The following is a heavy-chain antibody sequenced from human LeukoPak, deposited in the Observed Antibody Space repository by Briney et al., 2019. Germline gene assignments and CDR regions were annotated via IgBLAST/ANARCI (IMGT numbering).Heavy chain of an antibody. CDR2: IYSGGST. Sequence: GGSPRLSCAASGFTVSSNYMSWVRQAPGKGLEWVSVIYSGGSTYYADSVKGRFTISRHNSKNTLYLQMNSLRAEDTAVYYCARGDGYNYGYYFDYWGQGTLVTVSS. V-gene: IGHV3-53*04. D-gene: IGHD5-24*01. CDR1: GFTVSSNY. CDR3: ARGDGYNYGYYFDY. J-gene: IGHJ4*02.